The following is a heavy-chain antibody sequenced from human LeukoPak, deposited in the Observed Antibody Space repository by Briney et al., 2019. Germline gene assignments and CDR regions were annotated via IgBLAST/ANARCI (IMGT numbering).Heavy chain of an antibody. CDR3: ARGTLYGEYVFDY. CDR2: IFHTGTT. J-gene: IGHJ4*02. Sequence: PSGTLSLTCAVSGGSISSSNWWSWVRQPPGKGLEWIGRIFHTGTTDYKTSLKGRVTISVDKSKNQFSLKLTSVTAADTAVYYCARGTLYGEYVFDYWGQGTLVTVSS. V-gene: IGHV4-4*02. D-gene: IGHD4-17*01. CDR1: GGSISSSNW.